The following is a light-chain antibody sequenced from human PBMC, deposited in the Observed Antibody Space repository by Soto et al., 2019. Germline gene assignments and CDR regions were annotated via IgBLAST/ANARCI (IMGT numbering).Light chain of an antibody. CDR2: GAS. V-gene: IGKV3-20*01. CDR3: QQYGSSQWT. CDR1: QSVNNNY. Sequence: IVLTQSPCTLSWSPGEGATLSCRASQSVNNNYLAWYQQKPGQAPRLLIYGASSRATGIPDRFSGSGSGTDFTLTISRLETEDFAVYYCQQYGSSQWTFGQGTKVDIK. J-gene: IGKJ1*01.